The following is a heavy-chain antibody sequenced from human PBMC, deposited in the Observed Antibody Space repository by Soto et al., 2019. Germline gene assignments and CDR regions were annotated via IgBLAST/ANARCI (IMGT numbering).Heavy chain of an antibody. V-gene: IGHV3-33*01. Sequence: QVPLVESGGGVVQPGRSLRLSCAASGFIFSSYGMHWVRQAPGKGLEWVTVMWYDGSNKYYADSVKGRFIISRDNSKNTLYLQMNSLRAEDTAVYYCARGDYGDYSAFVYWGQGTLVTVSS. CDR3: ARGDYGDYSAFVY. J-gene: IGHJ4*02. CDR1: GFIFSSYG. CDR2: MWYDGSNK. D-gene: IGHD4-17*01.